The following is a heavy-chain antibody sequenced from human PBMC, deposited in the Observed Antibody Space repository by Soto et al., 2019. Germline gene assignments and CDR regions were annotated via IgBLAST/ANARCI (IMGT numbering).Heavy chain of an antibody. CDR3: ARELVDTAMVSSVRNYYYMDV. V-gene: IGHV3-53*01. Sequence: GGSLRLSCAASGFTVSSNYMSWVRQAPGKGLEGVSVIYSGGSTYYTDSVQGRFTISRDNSKNTLYLQMNSLRAEDTAVYYCARELVDTAMVSSVRNYYYMDVWGKGTTVTVSS. CDR1: GFTVSSNY. CDR2: IYSGGST. J-gene: IGHJ6*03. D-gene: IGHD5-18*01.